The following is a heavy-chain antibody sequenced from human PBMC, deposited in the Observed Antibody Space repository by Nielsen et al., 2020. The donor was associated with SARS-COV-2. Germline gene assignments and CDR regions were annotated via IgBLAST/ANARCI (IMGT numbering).Heavy chain of an antibody. CDR3: ARSSEVRNRYCSSGVCRGIFYHMDV. CDR1: GYSFTSHY. D-gene: IGHD2-8*01. J-gene: IGHJ6*03. V-gene: IGHV1-46*04. CDR2: IHPSDGNA. Sequence: ASVKVSCKASGYSFTSHYIVWVRRAPGQGPEWLGIIHPSDGNAKYAQKLQGRVTLNIDTSTTTIYMEVSDLTPEDTAVYYCARSSEVRNRYCSSGVCRGIFYHMDVWGRGTTVTVSS.